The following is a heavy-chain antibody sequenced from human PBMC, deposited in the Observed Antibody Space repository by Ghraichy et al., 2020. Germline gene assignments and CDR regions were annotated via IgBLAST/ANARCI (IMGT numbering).Heavy chain of an antibody. CDR1: GGTFCSYA. D-gene: IGHD5-24*01. Sequence: SVKVSCKASGGTFCSYAISWVRQAPGQGLEWMGRIIPILGIANYAQKFQGRVTITADKSTSTAYMELSSLRSEDTAVYYCARDGVEMATIRDDAFDIWGQGTMVTVSS. CDR3: ARDGVEMATIRDDAFDI. V-gene: IGHV1-69*04. CDR2: IIPILGIA. J-gene: IGHJ3*02.